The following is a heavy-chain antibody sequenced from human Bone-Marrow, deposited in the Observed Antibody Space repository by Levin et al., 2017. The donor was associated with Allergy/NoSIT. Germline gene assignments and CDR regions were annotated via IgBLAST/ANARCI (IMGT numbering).Heavy chain of an antibody. J-gene: IGHJ4*02. V-gene: IGHV3-7*01. Sequence: GGSLRLSCAASGFTFSNYWMGWVRQAPGKGLEWVANINQDGDGKYYVDSVKGRFTISRDNAKNSLHLHMNSLRAEDTAVYHCARDQGTGTTEFDSWGQGTLVTVSS. CDR1: GFTFSNYW. CDR3: ARDQGTGTTEFDS. D-gene: IGHD1-1*01. CDR2: INQDGDGK.